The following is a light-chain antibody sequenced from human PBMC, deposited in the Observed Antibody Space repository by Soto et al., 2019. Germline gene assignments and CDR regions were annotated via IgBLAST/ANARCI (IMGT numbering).Light chain of an antibody. CDR3: QHSYSIPPT. Sequence: DIQMTQSPASLSASVGDRVTITCRASQRIRNYVVWYQQKPVKAPILLIVTAATLQNGPPSRFSGSGSGTDFTLTTSSLQPDDFATYFCQHSYSIPPTFGQGTKV. CDR2: TAA. J-gene: IGKJ1*01. CDR1: QRIRNY. V-gene: IGKV1-39*01.